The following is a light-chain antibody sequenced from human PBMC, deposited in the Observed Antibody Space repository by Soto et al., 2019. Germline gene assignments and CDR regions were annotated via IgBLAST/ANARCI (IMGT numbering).Light chain of an antibody. CDR3: QQRGNWPRA. CDR2: DAS. J-gene: IGKJ1*01. CDR1: QRISSS. Sequence: EIVLTQSPATLSLSPGERATLSCRASQRISSSLAWYQQKNGHAPRLLIYDASSSATGIPARFSGSGSVTDFTLTISSLEPEDFAGYYCQQRGNWPRAFGQGNKVEI. V-gene: IGKV3-11*01.